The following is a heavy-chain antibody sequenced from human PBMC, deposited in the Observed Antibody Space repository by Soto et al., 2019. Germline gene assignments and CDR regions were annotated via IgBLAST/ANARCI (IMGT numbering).Heavy chain of an antibody. CDR2: ISGSGGST. CDR1: GFTFSSYA. D-gene: IGHD3-22*01. V-gene: IGHV3-23*01. CDR3: AKHVGYYDSSGYAGDY. J-gene: IGHJ4*02. Sequence: GGSLRLSCAASGFTFSSYAMSWVRQAPGKGLEWVSAISGSGGSTYYADSVKGRFTISRDNSKNTLYLQMNSLRAEDTAVYYCAKHVGYYDSSGYAGDYWGQGTLVTVSS.